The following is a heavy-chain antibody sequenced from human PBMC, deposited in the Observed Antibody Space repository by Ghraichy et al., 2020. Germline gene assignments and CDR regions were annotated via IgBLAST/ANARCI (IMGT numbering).Heavy chain of an antibody. Sequence: SETLSLTCTVSGGSVSSGSYYWSWIRQPPGKGLEWIGYIYYSGSTNYNPSLKSRVTISVDTSKNQFSLKLSSVTAADTAVYYCARWRPWLSLDYWGQGTLVTVSS. D-gene: IGHD3-22*01. V-gene: IGHV4-61*01. J-gene: IGHJ4*02. CDR3: ARWRPWLSLDY. CDR2: IYYSGST. CDR1: GGSVSSGSYY.